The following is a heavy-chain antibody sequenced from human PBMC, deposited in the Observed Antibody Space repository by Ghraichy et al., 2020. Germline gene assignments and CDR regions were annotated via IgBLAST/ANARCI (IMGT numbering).Heavy chain of an antibody. V-gene: IGHV1-18*01. CDR3: ARDHYDFWSGYSEDAFDI. CDR1: GXTXTSYG. CDR2: ISAYNGNT. Sequence: ASVKVSCKASGXTXTSYGISWVRQAPGQGLEWMGWISAYNGNTNYAQKLQGRVTMTTDTSTSTAYMELRSLRSDDTAVYYCARDHYDFWSGYSEDAFDIWGQGTMVTVSS. J-gene: IGHJ3*02. D-gene: IGHD3-3*01.